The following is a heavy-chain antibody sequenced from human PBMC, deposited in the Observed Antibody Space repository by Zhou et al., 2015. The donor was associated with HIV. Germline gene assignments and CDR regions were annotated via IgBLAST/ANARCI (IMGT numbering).Heavy chain of an antibody. Sequence: QVQLVQSGAEVKKPGASVKVSCKASGYTFTSYYMHWVRQAPGQGLEWMGIINPSGGSTSYAQKFQGRVTMTRDTSTSTVYMELSSLRSEDTAVYYCARDGYYYDSSGYAPGDYWGQGTLVTVSS. V-gene: IGHV1-46*01. D-gene: IGHD3-22*01. CDR1: GYTFTSYY. CDR2: INPSGGST. CDR3: ARDGYYYDSSGYAPGDY. J-gene: IGHJ4*02.